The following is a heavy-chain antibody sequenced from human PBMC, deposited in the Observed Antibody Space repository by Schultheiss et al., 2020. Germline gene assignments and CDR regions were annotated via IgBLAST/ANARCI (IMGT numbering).Heavy chain of an antibody. V-gene: IGHV3-23*01. J-gene: IGHJ3*02. CDR3: AKDDSPSDTAGFNDAFDI. Sequence: GGSLRLSCAASGFTFSSYAMSWVRQAPGKGLEWVSAISGSGGSTYYADSVKGRFTISRDNSKNTLYLQMNSLRAEDTAVYYCAKDDSPSDTAGFNDAFDIWGQGTMVNV. D-gene: IGHD5-18*01. CDR2: ISGSGGST. CDR1: GFTFSSYA.